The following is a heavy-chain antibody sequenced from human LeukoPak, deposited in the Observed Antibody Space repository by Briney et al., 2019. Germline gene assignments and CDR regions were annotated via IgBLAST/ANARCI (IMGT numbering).Heavy chain of an antibody. J-gene: IGHJ4*02. CDR3: ARGPKGKYYFDY. V-gene: IGHV3-53*01. Sequence: GGSLRLSCAASGFAFNSYIMSWVRQTPGRGLEWVSVIYSGGGTYYADSVKGRFTISRDSSKNTLYLQMNSLRAEDTAVYYCARGPKGKYYFDYWGQGTLVTVSS. CDR2: IYSGGGT. CDR1: GFAFNSYI.